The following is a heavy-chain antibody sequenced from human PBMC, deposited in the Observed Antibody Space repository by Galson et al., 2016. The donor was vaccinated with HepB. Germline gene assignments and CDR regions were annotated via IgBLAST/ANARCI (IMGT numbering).Heavy chain of an antibody. CDR1: GSTFSDYP. CDR3: AVRYSSIWYFQH. V-gene: IGHV3-30-3*01. D-gene: IGHD6-13*01. CDR2: ISHDAIHT. Sequence: SLRLSCATSGSTFSDYPMYWIRQAPGEGLEWVARISHDAIHTSYADSLKGRFTISRDNSKNTLSLQMNSLGAEDTAIYYCAVRYSSIWYFQHWGRGTLVSVSS. J-gene: IGHJ1*01.